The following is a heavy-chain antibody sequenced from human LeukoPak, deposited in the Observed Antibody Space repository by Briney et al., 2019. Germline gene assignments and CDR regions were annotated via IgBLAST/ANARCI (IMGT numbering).Heavy chain of an antibody. J-gene: IGHJ3*02. CDR3: AKSNGYGLVDI. CDR1: GASISSGSFY. Sequence: SETLSLTCTVSGASISSGSFYWSWIRQPAGKGLEWIGRLYARGRTDYNPSLRSRVTISLETSGNQFSLSLTSVTAADTAVYYCAKSNGYGLVDIWGQGTMVTVSS. D-gene: IGHD3-10*01. V-gene: IGHV4-61*02. CDR2: LYARGRT.